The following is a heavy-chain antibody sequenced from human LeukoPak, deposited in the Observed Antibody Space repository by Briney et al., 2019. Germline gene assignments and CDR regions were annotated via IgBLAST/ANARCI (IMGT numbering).Heavy chain of an antibody. J-gene: IGHJ4*02. CDR1: GGSFSGYY. CDR2: INHSGST. CDR3: ARGSDYYDSSGYPK. D-gene: IGHD3-22*01. Sequence: PSETLSLTCAVYGGSFSGYYWSWIRQPPGKGLEWIGEINHSGSTNYNPSLKSRVTISVDTSKNQFSLKLSSVTAADTAVYYCARGSDYYDSSGYPKWGQGTLVTVSS. V-gene: IGHV4-34*01.